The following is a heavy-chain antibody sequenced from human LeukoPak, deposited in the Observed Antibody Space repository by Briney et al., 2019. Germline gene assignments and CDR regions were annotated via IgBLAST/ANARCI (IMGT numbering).Heavy chain of an antibody. J-gene: IGHJ3*02. CDR2: ISYDGSNK. CDR1: GFTFSGYA. V-gene: IGHV3-30-3*01. D-gene: IGHD2-2*01. Sequence: GGSLRLSCAASGFTFSGYAMHWVRQAPGKGLEWVAVISYDGSNKYYADSVKSRFTISRDNSKNTLYLQMNSLRAEDTAVYYCASPYASRAFDIWGQGTMVTVSS. CDR3: ASPYASRAFDI.